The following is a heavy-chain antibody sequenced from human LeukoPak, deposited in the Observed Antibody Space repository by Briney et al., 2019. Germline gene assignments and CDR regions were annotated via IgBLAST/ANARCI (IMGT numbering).Heavy chain of an antibody. CDR3: ARVFYDFWSGGFDP. Sequence: SETLSLTCTVSGASISSRSYYWSWIRQHPGKGLEWIGYIYYSGNTYYNPSLKSRVTISVDTSKNQFSLKLSSVTAADTAVYYCARVFYDFWSGGFDPWGQGTLVTASS. CDR1: GASISSRSYY. V-gene: IGHV4-31*03. J-gene: IGHJ5*02. CDR2: IYYSGNT. D-gene: IGHD3-3*01.